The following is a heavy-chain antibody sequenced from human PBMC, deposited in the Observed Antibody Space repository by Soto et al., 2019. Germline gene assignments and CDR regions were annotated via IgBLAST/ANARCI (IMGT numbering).Heavy chain of an antibody. CDR2: IIPIFGTA. Sequence: QVQLVQSGAELRKPGSSVKVSRKASGGTFSRHAISWVRQAPGQGLEWMGGIIPIFGTANHAQKFQGRVTIIADESTSTVYMELSSLRSEDTAMYYCARGWGYDSNDYYYAYWGQGTLVIVSS. J-gene: IGHJ4*02. CDR1: GGTFSRHA. D-gene: IGHD3-22*01. CDR3: ARGWGYDSNDYYYAY. V-gene: IGHV1-69*01.